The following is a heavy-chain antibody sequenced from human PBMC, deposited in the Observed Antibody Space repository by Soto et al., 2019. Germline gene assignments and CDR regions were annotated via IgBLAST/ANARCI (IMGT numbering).Heavy chain of an antibody. CDR2: IYYSGST. J-gene: IGHJ4*02. V-gene: IGHV4-59*01. D-gene: IGHD3-10*01. CDR1: GGSISSYY. Sequence: PSETLSLTCTVSGGSISSYYWSWIRRPPGKGLEWIGYIYYSGSTNYNPSLKSRVTISVDTSKNQFSLKLSSVTAADTAVYYCARGGYGSGSSYYFDYWGQGTLVTVSS. CDR3: ARGGYGSGSSYYFDY.